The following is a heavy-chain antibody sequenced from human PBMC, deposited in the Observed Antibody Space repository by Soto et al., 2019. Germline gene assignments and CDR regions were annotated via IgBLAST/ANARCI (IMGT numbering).Heavy chain of an antibody. V-gene: IGHV3-30*18. CDR3: ANDGGYYFDY. J-gene: IGHJ4*02. Sequence: QVQLVESGGGVVQPGRSLRLSCAASGFTFSSYGMHWVRQAPGKGLEWVAVISYDGSNKYYADSVKGRFTISRDNSKNTLYLQMNSLRAEDTAVYYCANDGGYYFDYWCQGTLVTVSS. D-gene: IGHD3-10*01. CDR2: ISYDGSNK. CDR1: GFTFSSYG.